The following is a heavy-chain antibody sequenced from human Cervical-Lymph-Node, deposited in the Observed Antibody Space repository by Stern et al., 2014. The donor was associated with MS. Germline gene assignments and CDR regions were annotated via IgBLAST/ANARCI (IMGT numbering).Heavy chain of an antibody. CDR3: ARGLVVSSSLWFDP. CDR2: MNPNIGNT. J-gene: IGHJ5*02. D-gene: IGHD6-6*01. V-gene: IGHV1-8*01. Sequence: VQLVESGAEVKKPGASVKVSCKASGYTFINYDINWVRQAPGRGLEWIGWMNPNIGNTGYAQEFQGRVTMTTNTSISTVYMELSSLTSDDTAVYYCARGLVVSSSLWFDPWGRGTLVTVSS. CDR1: GYTFINYD.